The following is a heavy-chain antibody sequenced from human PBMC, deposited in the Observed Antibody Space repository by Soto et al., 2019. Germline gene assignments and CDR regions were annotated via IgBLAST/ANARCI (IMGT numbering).Heavy chain of an antibody. V-gene: IGHV1-2*02. J-gene: IGHJ3*02. D-gene: IGHD3-3*01. Sequence: QLHLVQSGAVVKKPGASVTVSCSASGYPVTAYYMHWVRQAPGRGLEWMGGINPATGAAKYTQTFQGRVTLTMDPSTGTVFMELSGLTSEDTAVFYCARGGGVGVAGSAAFDMWGQGTLVTVSS. CDR3: ARGGGVGVAGSAAFDM. CDR1: GYPVTAYY. CDR2: INPATGAA.